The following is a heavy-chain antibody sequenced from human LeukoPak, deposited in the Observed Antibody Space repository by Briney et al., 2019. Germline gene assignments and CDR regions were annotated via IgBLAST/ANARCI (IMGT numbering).Heavy chain of an antibody. CDR1: GASISNYY. Sequence: SETLSLTCTVSGASISNYYWSWIRQPPGKGLEWMGYSYFSGTANYNPSLKSRVTISVDTSKSQISLRLTSVTAADTAVYYCARQRWIGEPVDCWGQGTLVTVSS. CDR3: ARQRWIGEPVDC. CDR2: SYFSGTA. D-gene: IGHD3-10*01. V-gene: IGHV4-59*08. J-gene: IGHJ4*02.